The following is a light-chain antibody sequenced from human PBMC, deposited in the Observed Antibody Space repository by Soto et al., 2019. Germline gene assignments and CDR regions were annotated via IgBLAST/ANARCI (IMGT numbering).Light chain of an antibody. CDR3: SSYAGSNNLV. CDR2: DVS. Sequence: QSALTQPPSASGSPGQSVTISCTGTSSDVGGYDWVSWYQQHPGKAPKLMFYDVSKRPSGVPDRFSGSKSGNTASLTVSGLQAEDEADYYCSSYAGSNNLVFGTGTKVTVL. J-gene: IGLJ1*01. CDR1: SSDVGGYDW. V-gene: IGLV2-8*01.